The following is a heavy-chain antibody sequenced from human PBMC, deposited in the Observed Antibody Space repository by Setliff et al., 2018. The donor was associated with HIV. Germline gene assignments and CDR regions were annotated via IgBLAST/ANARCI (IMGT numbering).Heavy chain of an antibody. CDR1: GYTFTDYY. CDR2: INPKSGGT. D-gene: IGHD3-16*01. Sequence: ASVKVSCKASGYTFTDYYMHWVRQAPGQGLEWMAWINPKSGGTNSALKFQGRVTMTRDTSISTAYMELSRLRSDDTAVYYCARDGGGPGDYYYYYMDVWAKRDHGHRLL. V-gene: IGHV1-2*02. J-gene: IGHJ6*03. CDR3: ARDGGGPGDYYYYYMDV.